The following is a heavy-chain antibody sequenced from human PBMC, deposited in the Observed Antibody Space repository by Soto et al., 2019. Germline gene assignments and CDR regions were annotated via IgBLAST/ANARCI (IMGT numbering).Heavy chain of an antibody. CDR2: IWYDGSNK. CDR3: ARDSVAGYSVAFDL. D-gene: IGHD2-15*01. V-gene: IGHV3-33*01. CDR1: GFTFSSYD. Sequence: QVQLVESGGGVVQPGRSLRLSCAASGFTFSSYDMHWVRQAPGKGLEWVAVIWYDGSNKYYADSVKGRFTISRDNSKNTLYLQMNSLRAEDTAVYYCARDSVAGYSVAFDLWGQVTIFTVSS. J-gene: IGHJ3*01.